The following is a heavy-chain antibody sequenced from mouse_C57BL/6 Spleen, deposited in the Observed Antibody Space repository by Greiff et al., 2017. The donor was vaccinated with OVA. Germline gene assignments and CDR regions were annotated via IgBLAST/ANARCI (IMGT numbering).Heavy chain of an antibody. D-gene: IGHD2-5*01. CDR2: ISSGGSYT. V-gene: IGHV5-6*01. CDR1: GFTFSSYG. J-gene: IGHJ2*01. Sequence: EVHLVESGGDLVKPGGSLKLSCAASGFTFSSYGMSWVRQTPDKRLEWVATISSGGSYTYYPDSVKGRFTISRDNAKNTLYLQMSSLKSEDTAMYYCANSNLYFDYWGQGTTLTVSS. CDR3: ANSNLYFDY.